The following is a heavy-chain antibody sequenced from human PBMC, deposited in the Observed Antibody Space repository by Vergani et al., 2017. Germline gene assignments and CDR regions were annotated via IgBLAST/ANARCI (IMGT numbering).Heavy chain of an antibody. Sequence: VQLVQSGSELKKPGASVKISCKASGYSFTSHDINWVRQAPGQGLEWMGGVSTNTGTPMYAQGLAGRFVFSFDTSVNTAFLQIENLQAEDSGLYYCAKDVLDSKYRHNWFGPWGQGTVVTVSS. CDR2: VSTNTGTP. D-gene: IGHD3/OR15-3a*01. J-gene: IGHJ5*02. V-gene: IGHV7-4-1*01. CDR1: GYSFTSHD. CDR3: AKDVLDSKYRHNWFGP.